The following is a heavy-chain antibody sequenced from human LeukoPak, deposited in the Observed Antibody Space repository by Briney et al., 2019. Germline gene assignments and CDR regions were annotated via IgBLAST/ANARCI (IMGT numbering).Heavy chain of an antibody. Sequence: GGSLRLSCVASGFSFGSYDMNWVRQAPGKGLEWVSSITTSSSYIYYADSVKGRFTVSRDNAKHSLYLQMNSLRAEDTAVYYCASHIVVVTAIRYYAMDVWGQGTTVTVSS. J-gene: IGHJ6*02. CDR3: ASHIVVVTAIRYYAMDV. V-gene: IGHV3-21*01. CDR2: ITTSSSYI. D-gene: IGHD2-2*01. CDR1: GFSFGSYD.